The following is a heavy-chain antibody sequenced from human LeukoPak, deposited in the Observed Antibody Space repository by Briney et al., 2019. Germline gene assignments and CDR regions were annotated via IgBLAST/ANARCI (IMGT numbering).Heavy chain of an antibody. CDR1: GGSISSSYY. CDR3: ARDLEGVAAAKFDP. V-gene: IGHV4-39*01. J-gene: IGHJ5*02. Sequence: SETLSLTCTVSGGSISSSYYWGWIRQPPGKGLEWIGSIYYSGSTYYNPSLKSRVTISVDTSKNRFSLKLSSVTAADTAVYYCARDLEGVAAAKFDPWGQGTPVTVSS. CDR2: IYYSGST. D-gene: IGHD2-15*01.